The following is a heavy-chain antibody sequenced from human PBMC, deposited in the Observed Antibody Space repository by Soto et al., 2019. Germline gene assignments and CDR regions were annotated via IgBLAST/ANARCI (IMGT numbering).Heavy chain of an antibody. Sequence: QLQLQESGPGLVKPSEILSLACTVSGGSISSSSYYWGWIRQPPGKELEWIGSIYYSGSTYYNPSLKSRVTISVDTSKNQFSLKLSSVTAADTAVYYCARHKSSSSWYEGDHYYGTDVWGQGTTVTVSS. CDR2: IYYSGST. CDR1: GGSISSSSYY. D-gene: IGHD6-13*01. CDR3: ARHKSSSSWYEGDHYYGTDV. V-gene: IGHV4-39*01. J-gene: IGHJ6*02.